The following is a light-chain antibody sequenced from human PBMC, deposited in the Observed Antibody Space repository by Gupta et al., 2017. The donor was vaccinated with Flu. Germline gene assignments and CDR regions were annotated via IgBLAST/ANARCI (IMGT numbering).Light chain of an antibody. Sequence: ENVLTQSPGTLSLSPGERATLSCRASQSVSSNYLAWYQQIPGQTPRLLIYGASSRATGIPDRFSGSGSGTDFTLTISRLEPEDSAVYYCHQYGTSKTFGQGTKVEIK. CDR3: HQYGTSKT. CDR1: QSVSSNY. CDR2: GAS. J-gene: IGKJ1*01. V-gene: IGKV3-20*01.